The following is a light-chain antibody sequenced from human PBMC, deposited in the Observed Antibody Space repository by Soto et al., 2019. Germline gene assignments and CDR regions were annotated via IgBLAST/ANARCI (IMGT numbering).Light chain of an antibody. CDR3: GAWDTSLRAVV. Sequence: QSVLTQPPSVSAAPGQKVIISCSGTSSNIGKNYVFWYQQFPGTAPKLLIYDNYKRPSGIPDRFSVSKSGASATLAITGLHTGDEAAYYCGAWDTSLRAVVFGGGTKLTVL. CDR2: DNY. CDR1: SSNIGKNY. V-gene: IGLV1-51*01. J-gene: IGLJ2*01.